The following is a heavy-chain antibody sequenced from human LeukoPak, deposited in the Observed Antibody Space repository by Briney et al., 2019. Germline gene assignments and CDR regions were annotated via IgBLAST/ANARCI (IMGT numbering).Heavy chain of an antibody. CDR1: GGSIRSSYYY. D-gene: IGHD2-15*01. CDR3: ARRVAANPSLYGMDV. Sequence: SETLSLTCTVSGGSIRSSYYYWSWIRQPPGKGLEWIGYIYYSGSTNYNPSLKSRVTISVDTSKNQFSLKLSSVTAADTAVYYCARRVAANPSLYGMDVWGQGTTVTVSS. J-gene: IGHJ6*02. V-gene: IGHV4-61*01. CDR2: IYYSGST.